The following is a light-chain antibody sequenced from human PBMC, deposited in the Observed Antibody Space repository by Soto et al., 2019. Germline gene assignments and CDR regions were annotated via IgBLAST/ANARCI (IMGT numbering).Light chain of an antibody. CDR1: SSDVGGYNY. CDR3: SSYTSSSTPYV. Sequence: LTQPASVSGSTGRSITISCTGTSSDVGGYNYVSWYQQHPVKAPKLMIYDVTNRPSGVSDRFSGSKSGNTASLTISGLQAEDEADYYCSSYTSSSTPYVFGTGTKVTVL. CDR2: DVT. J-gene: IGLJ1*01. V-gene: IGLV2-14*01.